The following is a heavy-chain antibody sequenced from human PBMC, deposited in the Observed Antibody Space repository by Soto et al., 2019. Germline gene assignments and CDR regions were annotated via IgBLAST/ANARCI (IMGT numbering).Heavy chain of an antibody. Sequence: QVQLVESGGGVVQPGRSLRLSCAASGFTFSSYGMHWVRQAPGKGLEWVAVISYDGSNKYYADSVKGRFTISRDNSKNTLYLQMNSLRAEDTAVYYCAKDSSYFDWLFTLDHWGQGTLVTVSS. CDR2: ISYDGSNK. CDR1: GFTFSSYG. D-gene: IGHD3-9*01. J-gene: IGHJ5*02. V-gene: IGHV3-30*18. CDR3: AKDSSYFDWLFTLDH.